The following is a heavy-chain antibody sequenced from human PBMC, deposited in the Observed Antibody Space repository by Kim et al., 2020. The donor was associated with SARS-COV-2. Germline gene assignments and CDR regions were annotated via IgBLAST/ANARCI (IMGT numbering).Heavy chain of an antibody. D-gene: IGHD6-13*01. Sequence: ASVKVSCKASGYTFNSYAMNWVRQAPGQGLEWMGWINTNTGNPTYAQGFTGRFVCSLDTSVSTAYLQISSLKAEDTAVYYCARDRGGDGPFFGYSSTNWFDPWGQGTLVTVSS. V-gene: IGHV7-4-1*02. CDR1: GYTFNSYA. CDR2: INTNTGNP. J-gene: IGHJ5*02. CDR3: ARDRGGDGPFFGYSSTNWFDP.